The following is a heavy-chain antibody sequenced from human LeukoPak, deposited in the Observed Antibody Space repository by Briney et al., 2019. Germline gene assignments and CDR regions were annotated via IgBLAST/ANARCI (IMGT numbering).Heavy chain of an antibody. J-gene: IGHJ4*02. CDR2: INHSGST. CDR1: GGSFSGYY. Sequence: SETLSLTCAVYGGSFSGYYWSWIRQPPGKGLEWIGEINHSGSTNYNPSLKSRFTISVDTSKNQFSLKLSSVTAADTAVYYCARHWLDSGTPDRFDYWGQGTLVTVSS. V-gene: IGHV4-34*01. D-gene: IGHD3-10*01. CDR3: ARHWLDSGTPDRFDY.